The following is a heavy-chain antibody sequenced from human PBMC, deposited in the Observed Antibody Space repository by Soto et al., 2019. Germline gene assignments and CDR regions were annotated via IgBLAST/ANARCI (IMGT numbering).Heavy chain of an antibody. V-gene: IGHV1-3*01. CDR1: GYTFTSYA. CDR2: INAGNGNT. D-gene: IGHD6-19*01. CDR3: ARHVGYFGIAVAPSWFDP. Sequence: ASVKVSCKASGYTFTSYAMHWVRQAPGQRLEWMGWINAGNGNTKYSQKFQGRVTITRDTSASTAYMELSSLRSEDTAVYYCARHVGYFGIAVAPSWFDPWGQGTLVTVSS. J-gene: IGHJ5*02.